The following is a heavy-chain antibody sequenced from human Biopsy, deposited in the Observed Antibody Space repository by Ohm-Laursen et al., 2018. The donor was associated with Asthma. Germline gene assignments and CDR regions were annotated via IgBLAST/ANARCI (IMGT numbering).Heavy chain of an antibody. V-gene: IGHV1-69*01. J-gene: IGHJ4*02. CDR1: GGTFNTYV. D-gene: IGHD2-2*01. CDR3: ARKAGSCISRTCYSLDF. CDR2: INSVFGTT. Sequence: SSVKVSCKSLGGTFNTYVIGWVRQAPGQGLEWMGGINSVFGTTSYPQKFQDRVTITADDSTSTVYMELSSLRSEDTAVYYCARKAGSCISRTCYSLDFWGQGTLVTVPS.